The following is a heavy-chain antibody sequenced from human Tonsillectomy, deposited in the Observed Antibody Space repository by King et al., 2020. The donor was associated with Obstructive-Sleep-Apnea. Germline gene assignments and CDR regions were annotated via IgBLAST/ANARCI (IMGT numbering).Heavy chain of an antibody. J-gene: IGHJ5*02. CDR3: ARDLGDIVVVVAATRWFDP. Sequence: QLQESGPGLVKPSETLSLTCTVSGGSISSSSYYWGWIRQPPGKGLEWIGSIYYSGGTYYNPSLKSRVTISVDTSKNQFSLKLSSVTAADTAVYYCARDLGDIVVVVAATRWFDPWGQGTLVTVSS. D-gene: IGHD2-15*01. CDR2: IYYSGGT. V-gene: IGHV4-39*07. CDR1: GGSISSSSYY.